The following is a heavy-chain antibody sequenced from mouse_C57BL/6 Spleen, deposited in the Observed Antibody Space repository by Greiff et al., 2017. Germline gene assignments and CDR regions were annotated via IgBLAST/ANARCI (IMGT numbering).Heavy chain of an antibody. CDR3: ARAPRTGTYAMDY. CDR2: ISDGGSYT. CDR1: GFTFSSYA. J-gene: IGHJ4*01. V-gene: IGHV5-4*01. Sequence: EVQRVESGGGLVKPGGSLKLSCAASGFTFSSYAMSWVRQTPEKRLEWVATISDGGSYTYYPDNVKGRFTISRDNAKNNLYLQMSHLKSEDTAMYYCARAPRTGTYAMDYWGQGTSVTVSS. D-gene: IGHD4-1*01.